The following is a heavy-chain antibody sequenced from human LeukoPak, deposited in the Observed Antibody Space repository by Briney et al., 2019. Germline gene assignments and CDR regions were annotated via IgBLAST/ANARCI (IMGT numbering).Heavy chain of an antibody. V-gene: IGHV3-23*01. D-gene: IGHD2-21*02. J-gene: IGHJ4*02. Sequence: GGSLRLSCAASGFTFDDYAMHWVRQAPGKGLEWVSAISGSGGSTYYADSVKGRFTISRDNSKNTLYLQMNSLRAEDTAVYYCAKGVSYCGGDCYNPLDYWGQGTLVTVSS. CDR1: GFTFDDYA. CDR2: ISGSGGST. CDR3: AKGVSYCGGDCYNPLDY.